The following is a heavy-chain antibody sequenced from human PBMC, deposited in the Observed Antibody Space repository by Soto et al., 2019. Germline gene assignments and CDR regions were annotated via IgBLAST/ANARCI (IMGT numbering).Heavy chain of an antibody. CDR1: GGNSRSRSYY. V-gene: IGHV4-39*01. CDR3: AGTYDFWSGYRKYYFDY. Sequence: SETLSLTCTVAGGNSRSRSYYRGCIRQPPGKGLAWIGSIYYSGSTYYNPSLKSRVTISVDTSKNQFSLKLSSVTAADTAVYYCAGTYDFWSGYRKYYFDYWGQGTLVTVSS. CDR2: IYYSGST. D-gene: IGHD3-3*01. J-gene: IGHJ4*02.